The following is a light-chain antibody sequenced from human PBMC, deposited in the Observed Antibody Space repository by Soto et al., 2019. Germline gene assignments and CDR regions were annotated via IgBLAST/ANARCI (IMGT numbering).Light chain of an antibody. Sequence: QSALTQPASVSGSPGQSITISCTGTSSDVGGYNYVSWYQQHPGKAPKLMIYDVSNRPSGVSNRFSGSKSGNTASLTISGLQAEDEADYYCRSYTSSSPPNVFGPGTNLTVL. CDR1: SSDVGGYNY. V-gene: IGLV2-14*01. J-gene: IGLJ1*01. CDR2: DVS. CDR3: RSYTSSSPPNV.